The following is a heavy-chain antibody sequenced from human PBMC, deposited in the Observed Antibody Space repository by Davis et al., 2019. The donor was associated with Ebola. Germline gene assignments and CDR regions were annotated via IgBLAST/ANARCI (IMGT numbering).Heavy chain of an antibody. CDR2: ISNDGTNK. D-gene: IGHD6-13*01. CDR1: GFTFSDYA. CDR3: ARGASSSWYADY. Sequence: GGSLRLSCAASGFTFSDYATHWVRQAPVKGLEWVAVISNDGTNKLYADAAKGRFTISRDNSKNTLFLQMNSLRPEDTALYYCARGASSSWYADYWGQGTLVTVSS. J-gene: IGHJ4*02. V-gene: IGHV3-30*01.